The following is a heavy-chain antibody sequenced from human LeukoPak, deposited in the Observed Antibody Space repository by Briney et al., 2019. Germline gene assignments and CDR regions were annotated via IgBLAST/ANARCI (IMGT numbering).Heavy chain of an antibody. J-gene: IGHJ4*02. CDR1: GFIFKDYA. D-gene: IGHD6-19*01. V-gene: IGHV3-23*01. Sequence: GGSLRLSCAASGFIFKDYAMNWVRQAPGKGLQWVSSIHYSGRATYYADSVKGRFTISRDNSKNTLYLQMNSLRAEDTAVYYCARAPSSGWYGFDYWGQGTLVTVSS. CDR3: ARAPSSGWYGFDY. CDR2: IHYSGRAT.